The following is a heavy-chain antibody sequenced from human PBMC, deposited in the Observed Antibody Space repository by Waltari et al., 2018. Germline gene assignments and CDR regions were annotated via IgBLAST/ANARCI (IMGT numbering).Heavy chain of an antibody. J-gene: IGHJ4*02. Sequence: QVQLVESGGGVVQPGRSLRLSCAASGFTFSSYGMHWVRQAPGKGREGVAVIWYDGSNKYYADSVKGRFTISRDNSKNTLYLQMNSLRAEDTAVYYCASGLGYMDYWGQGTLVTVSS. CDR1: GFTFSSYG. CDR2: IWYDGSNK. D-gene: IGHD1-1*01. V-gene: IGHV3-33*01. CDR3: ASGLGYMDY.